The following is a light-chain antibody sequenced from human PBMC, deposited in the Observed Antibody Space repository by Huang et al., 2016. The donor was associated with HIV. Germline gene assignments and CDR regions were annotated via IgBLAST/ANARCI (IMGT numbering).Light chain of an antibody. V-gene: IGKV2-28*01. CDR3: MQALQTPLT. CDR2: VAS. Sequence: DIVITQSPLSLPVTPGEPASISCRSSQSLLHINGNHYLAWYLQKPGQSPQLLIYVASSRASGVPDRFNGSGSGTDFTLKISRVEAEDVGVYYCMQALQTPLTFGGGTKVEIK. CDR1: QSLLHINGNHY. J-gene: IGKJ4*01.